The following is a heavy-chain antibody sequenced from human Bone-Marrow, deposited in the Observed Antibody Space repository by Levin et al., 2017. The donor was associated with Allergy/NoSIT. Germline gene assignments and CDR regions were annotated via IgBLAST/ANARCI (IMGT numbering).Heavy chain of an antibody. CDR1: GFTFSSYG. J-gene: IGHJ4*02. CDR2: ISYDGSNK. Sequence: GESLKISCAASGFTFSSYGMHWVRQAPGKGLEWVAVISYDGSNKYYADSVKGRFTISRDNSKNTLYLQMNSLRAEDTAVYYCAKDMAAADWGQGTLVTVSS. D-gene: IGHD6-25*01. CDR3: AKDMAAAD. V-gene: IGHV3-30*18.